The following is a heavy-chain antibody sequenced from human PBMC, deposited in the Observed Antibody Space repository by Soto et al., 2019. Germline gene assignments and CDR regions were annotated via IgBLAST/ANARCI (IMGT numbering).Heavy chain of an antibody. D-gene: IGHD2-2*01. CDR2: ISAYNGNT. Sequence: ASVKVSCKTSGYTFTTFGISWVRQAPGQGLEWMGWISAYNGNTNYAQKFQGRVTMTTDTSTSTAYMELRSLRSDDTAVYYCARGYCGSTSCDNWFDPSGQGTLVTVSS. J-gene: IGHJ5*02. CDR1: GYTFTTFG. CDR3: ARGYCGSTSCDNWFDP. V-gene: IGHV1-18*04.